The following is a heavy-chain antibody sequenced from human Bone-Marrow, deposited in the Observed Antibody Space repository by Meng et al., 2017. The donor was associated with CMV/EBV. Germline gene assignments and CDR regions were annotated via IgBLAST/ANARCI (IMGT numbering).Heavy chain of an antibody. Sequence: GESLKISCAASGFTFSSYGMYWVRQAPGKGLEWVAFIRYDGSNKYYADSVKGRFTISRDNSKNTLYLQMNSLRAEDTAVYYCAKDLDWLSPFEYWGQGTLVTVSS. D-gene: IGHD3-9*01. CDR2: IRYDGSNK. V-gene: IGHV3-30*02. CDR1: GFTFSSYG. CDR3: AKDLDWLSPFEY. J-gene: IGHJ4*02.